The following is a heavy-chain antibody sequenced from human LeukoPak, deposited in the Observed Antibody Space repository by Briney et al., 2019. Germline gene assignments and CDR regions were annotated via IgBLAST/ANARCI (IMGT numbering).Heavy chain of an antibody. D-gene: IGHD4-17*01. CDR2: IIPIFGTA. CDR1: GYTFTSYD. Sequence: GASVKVSCKASGYTFTSYDINWVRQAPGQGLEWMGGIIPIFGTANYAQKFQGRVTITADESTSTAYMELSSLRSEDTAVYYCARVLGDYEYYYGMDVWGQGTTVTVSS. CDR3: ARVLGDYEYYYGMDV. J-gene: IGHJ6*02. V-gene: IGHV1-69*13.